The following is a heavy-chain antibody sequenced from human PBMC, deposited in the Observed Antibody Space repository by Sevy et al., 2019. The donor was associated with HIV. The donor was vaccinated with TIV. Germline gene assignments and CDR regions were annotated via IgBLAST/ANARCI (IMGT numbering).Heavy chain of an antibody. Sequence: GGSLRLSCAASGFSFSKYGMHWVRQAPGKGLEWVALIWYDGSSEYYADSVKGQFTISRDNSNNTLYLQVNSLRAEDTAVYYCVRGADYYDRGGANCDSWGQGTLVTVSS. D-gene: IGHD3-22*01. V-gene: IGHV3-33*01. CDR2: IWYDGSSE. CDR3: VRGADYYDRGGANCDS. J-gene: IGHJ4*02. CDR1: GFSFSKYG.